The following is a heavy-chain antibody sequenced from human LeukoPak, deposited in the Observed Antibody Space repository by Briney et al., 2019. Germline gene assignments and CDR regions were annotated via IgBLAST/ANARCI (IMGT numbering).Heavy chain of an antibody. CDR2: FYYSGST. V-gene: IGHV4-39*01. D-gene: IGHD6-6*01. J-gene: IGHJ4*02. CDR1: GGSISSNRYY. CDR3: ATQVGAARTYFDY. Sequence: SETLSLTCTVSGGSISSNRYYWGWIRQPPGKGLEWIGSFYYSGSTYYNPSLKSRVTISVDTSRTQFSLKLSSVTAADTALYYCATQVGAARTYFDYWGQGTLVTVSS.